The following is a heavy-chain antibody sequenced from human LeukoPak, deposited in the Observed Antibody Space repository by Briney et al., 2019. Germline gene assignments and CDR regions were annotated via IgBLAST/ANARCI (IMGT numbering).Heavy chain of an antibody. CDR1: GFTFSTYS. V-gene: IGHV3-48*01. CDR2: ISSSSSTI. J-gene: IGHJ4*02. Sequence: GGSLRLSCAASGFTFSTYSMNWVRQAPGKGLEWASYISSSSSTIYYADSVKGRFTISRDNAKNSLYLQMNSLRAEDTAVYYCARGSTYYDSSGQVPFDYWGQGTLVTVSS. CDR3: ARGSTYYDSSGQVPFDY. D-gene: IGHD3-22*01.